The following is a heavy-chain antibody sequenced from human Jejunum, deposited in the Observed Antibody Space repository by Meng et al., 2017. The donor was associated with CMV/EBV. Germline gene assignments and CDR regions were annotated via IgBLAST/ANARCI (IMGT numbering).Heavy chain of an antibody. CDR3: ASQTTRAYEFRATTLDI. Sequence: GTFSNHAINWVRQAPGQGLEWMGGIVPILGLADYAQKFHGIVTITVDKSTSTAYLELSSLKSEDSAVYFCASQTTRAYEFRATTLDIWGQGTLVTVSS. D-gene: IGHD3-3*01. V-gene: IGHV1-69*10. J-gene: IGHJ4*02. CDR1: GTFSNHA. CDR2: IVPILGLA.